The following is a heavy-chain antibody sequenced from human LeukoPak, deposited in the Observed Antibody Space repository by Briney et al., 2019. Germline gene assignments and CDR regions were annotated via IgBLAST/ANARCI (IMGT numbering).Heavy chain of an antibody. V-gene: IGHV3-21*01. CDR3: ARDASSWYTDY. CDR2: MSGSGTYT. D-gene: IGHD2-2*01. J-gene: IGHJ4*02. Sequence: GGSLRLACAVSGFTLTSHTMNSARQAPGKGLESVSFMSGSGTYTSYAGPGKGRFIISRDNAKNSLYIQMNSLRVEDTAVYYCARDASSWYTDYWGQGTLVTVSS. CDR1: GFTLTSHT.